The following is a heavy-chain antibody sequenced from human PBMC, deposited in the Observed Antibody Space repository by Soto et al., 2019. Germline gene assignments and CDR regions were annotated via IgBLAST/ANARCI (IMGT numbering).Heavy chain of an antibody. Sequence: QVQLQESGPGLVKPSETLSLTCSVSGDSLNSYYWSWIRQSPGKGLEWLGYIYYSGDTKYNPSLQSRISISVDTTENQFSLRLSSVTAADTAVYFCARDRTKLWKNDAFDNWGQGTMVTVSS. CDR3: ARDRTKLWKNDAFDN. CDR1: GDSLNSYY. CDR2: IYYSGDT. V-gene: IGHV4-59*01. D-gene: IGHD1-1*01. J-gene: IGHJ3*02.